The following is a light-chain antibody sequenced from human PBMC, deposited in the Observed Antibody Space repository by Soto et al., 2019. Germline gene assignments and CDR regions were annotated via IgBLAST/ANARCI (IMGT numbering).Light chain of an antibody. Sequence: IVLTQFLGTLSLSPGESDTLSCRASQSLSNTNLVWYQQKPGQAPRLLIYGASHRATGIPDRFSGTGSGTDFTLTISRLEPEELAVYYCQHYGRSPGTFGQGTKVDIK. J-gene: IGKJ1*01. CDR3: QHYGRSPGT. CDR1: QSLSNTN. V-gene: IGKV3-20*01. CDR2: GAS.